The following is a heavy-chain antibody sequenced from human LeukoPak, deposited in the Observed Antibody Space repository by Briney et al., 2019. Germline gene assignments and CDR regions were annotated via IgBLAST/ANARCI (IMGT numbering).Heavy chain of an antibody. V-gene: IGHV3-21*01. D-gene: IGHD2-15*01. J-gene: IGHJ3*02. CDR3: ARDPVVAATYDAFDI. Sequence: TGGSLRLSCAASGFTFSSYSMNWVRQAPGKGLEWVSSISSSSSYIYYADSVKGRFTISRDNAKNSLYLQMNSLRAEDTAVYYCARDPVVAATYDAFDIWGQGTMVTVSS. CDR2: ISSSSSYI. CDR1: GFTFSSYS.